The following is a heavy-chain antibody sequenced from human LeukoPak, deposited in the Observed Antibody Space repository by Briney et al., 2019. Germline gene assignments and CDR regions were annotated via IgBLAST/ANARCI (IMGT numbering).Heavy chain of an antibody. CDR2: ISYDGSNK. CDR1: GFTFSSYG. Sequence: GGSLRLSCAASGFTFSSYGMHWVRQAPGKGLEWVAVISYDGSNKYYADSVKGRFTISRDNSKNTLYLRMNSLRAEDTAVYYCAKDLQSLSNYYYYYGMDVWGQGTTVTVSS. V-gene: IGHV3-30*18. D-gene: IGHD4-4*01. CDR3: AKDLQSLSNYYYYYGMDV. J-gene: IGHJ6*02.